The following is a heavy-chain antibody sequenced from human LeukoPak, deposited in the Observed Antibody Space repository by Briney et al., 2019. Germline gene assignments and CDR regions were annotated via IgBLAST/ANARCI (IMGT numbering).Heavy chain of an antibody. CDR2: INHSGST. CDR1: GGSFSGYY. V-gene: IGHV4-34*01. Sequence: SETLSLTCAVYGGSFSGYYWSWIRQPPGKGLEWIGEINHSGSTNYNPSLKSRVTISVDTSKNQFSLKLSSVTAADTAVYYCARGPSLGYDFWSGPRRRNYYYYMDVWGKGTTVTVSS. CDR3: ARGPSLGYDFWSGPRRRNYYYYMDV. D-gene: IGHD3-3*01. J-gene: IGHJ6*03.